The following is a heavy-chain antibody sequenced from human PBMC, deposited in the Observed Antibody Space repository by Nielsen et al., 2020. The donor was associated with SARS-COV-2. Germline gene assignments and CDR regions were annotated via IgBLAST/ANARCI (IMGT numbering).Heavy chain of an antibody. Sequence: WIPQPPGKGLEWIGEIYHSGSTNYNPSLKSRVTISVDKSKNQFSLKLSSVTAVDTAVYYCARNGRDSSGGSFDYWGQGTLVTVSS. CDR3: ARNGRDSSGGSFDY. J-gene: IGHJ4*02. V-gene: IGHV4-4*02. D-gene: IGHD3-22*01. CDR2: IYHSGST.